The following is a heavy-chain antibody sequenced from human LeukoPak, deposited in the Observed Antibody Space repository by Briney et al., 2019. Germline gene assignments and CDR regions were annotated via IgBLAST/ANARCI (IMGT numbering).Heavy chain of an antibody. CDR2: IYPSGST. Sequence: SETLSLTCSVSGSYLSSYYWSWIRQPAEKGLEWIGRIYPSGSTNYNPSLKSRVTMSIDTSKDQFSLELTSVTAADTAVYYCARTIAVAGTVSFDYWGQGILVTVSS. J-gene: IGHJ4*02. CDR1: GSYLSSYY. D-gene: IGHD6-19*01. V-gene: IGHV4-4*07. CDR3: ARTIAVAGTVSFDY.